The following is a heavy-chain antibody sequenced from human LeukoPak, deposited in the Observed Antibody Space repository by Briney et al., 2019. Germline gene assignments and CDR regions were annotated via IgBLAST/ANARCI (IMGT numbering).Heavy chain of an antibody. CDR2: IYYSGST. V-gene: IGHV4-59*08. CDR1: GGSISSYY. D-gene: IGHD6-13*01. CDR3: ARGSSSGYFDY. Sequence: SETLSLTCTVSGGSISSYYWSWIRQPPGKGLEWIGYIYYSGSTNYNPSLKSRVTISVDTSKNQFFLRLSSVTAADTAVFYCARGSSSGYFDYWGQGTVVTVSS. J-gene: IGHJ4*02.